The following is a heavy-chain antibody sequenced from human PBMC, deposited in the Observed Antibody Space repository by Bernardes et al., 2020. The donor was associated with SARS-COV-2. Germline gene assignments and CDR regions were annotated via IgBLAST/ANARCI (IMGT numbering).Heavy chain of an antibody. Sequence: GGSLRLSCATSGFTFSSYDMHWVRQTPGKGLEWVSTIGTADDTYYPDSVKGRFTISRENARSSLYRQMTSLRAGDTAIYYCTRGRGWEYFGDLLVWGQGTLVTVSS. CDR1: GFTFSSYD. CDR2: IGTADDT. J-gene: IGHJ4*02. CDR3: TRGRGWEYFGDLLV. V-gene: IGHV3-13*01. D-gene: IGHD3-10*01.